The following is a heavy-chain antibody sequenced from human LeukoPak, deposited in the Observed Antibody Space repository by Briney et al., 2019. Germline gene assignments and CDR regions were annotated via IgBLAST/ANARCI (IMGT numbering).Heavy chain of an antibody. V-gene: IGHV3-23*05. CDR3: AKRVNGAFDI. Sequence: GGSPRLSCAASGFNFGSYDMNWVRQAPGKGLEYLSTINTDGSNTWYADSVKGRFTISRDNSKNTVFLHMNNLRHEDTATYYCAKRVNGAFDIWGQGTMVSVSS. CDR2: INTDGSNT. J-gene: IGHJ3*02. CDR1: GFNFGSYD.